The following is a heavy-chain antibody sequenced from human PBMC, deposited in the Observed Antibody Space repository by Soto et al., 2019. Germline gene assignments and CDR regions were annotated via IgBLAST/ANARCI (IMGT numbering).Heavy chain of an antibody. CDR3: ARAYSDAFDI. Sequence: QVQLVESGGDLVKPGGALRLSCAASGFTFSDYYMTWIRQAPGKGLEWVSYISSSGTGIYYPDSVKGRFTISRDNAEKSLDLQMSSLRAEDTVVYYGARAYSDAFDIWGQVTMVTVSS. CDR2: ISSSGTGI. CDR1: GFTFSDYY. D-gene: IGHD2-15*01. V-gene: IGHV3-11*01. J-gene: IGHJ3*02.